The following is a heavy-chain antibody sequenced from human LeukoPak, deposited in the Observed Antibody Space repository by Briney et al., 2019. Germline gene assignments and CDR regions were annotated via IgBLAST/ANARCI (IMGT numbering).Heavy chain of an antibody. V-gene: IGHV4-4*07. CDR1: GGSISSYY. D-gene: IGHD3-22*01. CDR3: ASPTYYYDSSGYSNDAFDI. CDR2: IYTSGST. J-gene: IGHJ3*02. Sequence: SETLSLTCTVSGGSISSYYWSWIRQPAGKGLEWIGRIYTSGSTNYNPSLKSRVTMSVDTSKNQFSLKLSSVTAADTAVYYCASPTYYYDSSGYSNDAFDIWGQGTMVTVSS.